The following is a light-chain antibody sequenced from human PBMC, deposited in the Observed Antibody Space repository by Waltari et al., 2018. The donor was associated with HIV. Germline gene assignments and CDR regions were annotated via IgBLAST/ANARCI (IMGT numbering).Light chain of an antibody. CDR1: QSLLYTSNNKNC. Sequence: DIVMTQSPDSLALSLGERATINCKSSQSLLYTSNNKNCLAWYQQKPGQPPKLLIYWASTRESGVPDRFSGSESETEFTLTISGLQAEDVAVYYCQQFYSSPLTFGQGTSLEIK. V-gene: IGKV4-1*01. CDR2: WAS. J-gene: IGKJ2*01. CDR3: QQFYSSPLT.